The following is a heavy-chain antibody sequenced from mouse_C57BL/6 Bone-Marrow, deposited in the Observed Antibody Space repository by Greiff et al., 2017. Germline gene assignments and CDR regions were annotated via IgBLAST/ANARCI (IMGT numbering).Heavy chain of an antibody. CDR3: ARGGYGNYPFAY. Sequence: EVQLQESGPELVKPGASVQISCKASGYTFTDYNMDWVKQSHGKSLEWIGDIDPNNGGTTYNQKFKGKATLTVDKSSSTASMELRSLTSEDTSVYYCARGGYGNYPFAYWGQGTLVTVSA. D-gene: IGHD2-1*01. J-gene: IGHJ3*01. CDR1: GYTFTDYN. CDR2: IDPNNGGT. V-gene: IGHV1-18*01.